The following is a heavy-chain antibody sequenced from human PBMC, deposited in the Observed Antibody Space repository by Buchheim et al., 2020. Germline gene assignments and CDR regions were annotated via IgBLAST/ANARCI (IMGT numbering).Heavy chain of an antibody. CDR3: ARAGPYSSGWRSGVGIDY. D-gene: IGHD6-19*01. Sequence: EVQLVESGGGLVQPGGSLRLSCAASGFTFSSYWMHWVRQAPGKGLLWVSRINSDGSSTSYADSVKGRFTISRDNAKNTLHLKMKSLRAEDTAVYYCARAGPYSSGWRSGVGIDYWGQGTL. CDR1: GFTFSSYW. V-gene: IGHV3-74*01. J-gene: IGHJ4*02. CDR2: INSDGSST.